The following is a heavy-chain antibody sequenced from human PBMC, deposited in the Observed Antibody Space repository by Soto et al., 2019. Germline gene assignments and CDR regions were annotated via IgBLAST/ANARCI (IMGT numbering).Heavy chain of an antibody. CDR1: GGSISSGDYY. CDR2: IYYSGST. Sequence: SETLSLTCTVSGGSISSGDYYWSWIRQPPGKGLEWIGYIYYSGSTYYNPSLKSRVTISVDTSKNQFSLKLSSVTAADSAVYYCARVRSSSGYYYDDYCGQGTLVTVS. J-gene: IGHJ4*02. D-gene: IGHD3-22*01. CDR3: ARVRSSSGYYYDDY. V-gene: IGHV4-30-4*01.